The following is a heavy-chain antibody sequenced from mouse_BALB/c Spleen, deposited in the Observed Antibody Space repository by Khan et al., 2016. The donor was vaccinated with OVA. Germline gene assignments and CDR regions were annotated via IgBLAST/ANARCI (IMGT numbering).Heavy chain of an antibody. CDR2: IDPSTGYT. CDR1: GYTFTTYW. CDR3: TRDRIDY. V-gene: IGHV1-7*01. Sequence: QVRLQQSGAELAKPGASVKMSCKASGYTFTTYWMHWVKQRPGQGLEWIGYIDPSTGYTEYNQKFKDKATLTTDKSSSTAYMQLSSLTSEDSAVYYCTRDRIDYWGQGTTVTVSS. J-gene: IGHJ2*01.